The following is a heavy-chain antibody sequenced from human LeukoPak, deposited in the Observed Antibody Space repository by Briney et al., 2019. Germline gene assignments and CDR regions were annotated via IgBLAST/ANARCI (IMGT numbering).Heavy chain of an antibody. CDR1: GFTFSSYA. CDR2: ISGSGGST. Sequence: GGSLRLSCAASGFTFSSYAMSWVRQAPGKGLEWVSAISGSGGSTYYADSVKGRFTISRDNSKSTLYLQMNSLRAEDTAVYYCAKGDLDWLLEEDWGQGTLVTVSS. D-gene: IGHD3-9*01. J-gene: IGHJ4*02. V-gene: IGHV3-23*01. CDR3: AKGDLDWLLEED.